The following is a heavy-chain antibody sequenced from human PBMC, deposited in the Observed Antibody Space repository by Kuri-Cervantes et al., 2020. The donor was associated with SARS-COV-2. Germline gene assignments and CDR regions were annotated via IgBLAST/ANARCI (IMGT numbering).Heavy chain of an antibody. J-gene: IGHJ6*02. D-gene: IGHD3-22*01. V-gene: IGHV3-21*01. CDR2: ISRDSTYI. CDR3: ARSMIVFYAPNYYYYGMDV. CDR1: GFTFRTYS. Sequence: GGSLRLSCAASGFTFRTYSMNWVRQAPGKGLEWVASISRDSTYIYYADSVRGRFTISRDDATNSLFLQMNSLRAEDTAVHYCARSMIVFYAPNYYYYGMDVWGQGTTVTVSS.